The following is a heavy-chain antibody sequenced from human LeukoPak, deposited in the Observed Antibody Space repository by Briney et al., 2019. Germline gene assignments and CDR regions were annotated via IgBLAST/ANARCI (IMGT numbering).Heavy chain of an antibody. CDR3: AKGLWSYYFDY. CDR2: ISGSGGST. V-gene: IGHV3-23*01. CDR1: GFTFSSYA. J-gene: IGHJ4*02. D-gene: IGHD5-18*01. Sequence: GRSLRLSCAAPGFTFSSYAMSWVRQAPGKGLEWVSAISGSGGSTYYADSVKGRFTISRDNSKNTLYLQMNSLRAEDTAVYYCAKGLWSYYFDYWGQGTLVTVSS.